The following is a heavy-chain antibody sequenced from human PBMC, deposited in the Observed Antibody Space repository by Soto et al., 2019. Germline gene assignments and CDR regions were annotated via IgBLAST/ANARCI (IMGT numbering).Heavy chain of an antibody. CDR1: GFTFSSYA. CDR3: AKVDRETGTIDY. Sequence: EVQLLESGGGLVQPGGSLRLSCAASGFTFSSYAMSWVPQAPGKGLEWVSAISGSGGSTYYADSVKGRFTISRDNSKNTLYLQMNSLRAEDTAVYYCAKVDRETGTIDYWGQGTLVTVSS. J-gene: IGHJ4*02. D-gene: IGHD1-7*01. CDR2: ISGSGGST. V-gene: IGHV3-23*01.